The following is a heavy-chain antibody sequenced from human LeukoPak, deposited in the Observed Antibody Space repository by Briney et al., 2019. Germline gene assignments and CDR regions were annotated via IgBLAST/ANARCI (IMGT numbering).Heavy chain of an antibody. Sequence: GESLKISCKGSGYSFTSYWIGWVRQMPGKGLGWMGIIYPGDSDTRYSPSFQGQVTISADKSISTAYLQWSSLKASDTAMYYCARAMGAHDYYYYGMDVWGQGTTVTVSS. CDR1: GYSFTSYW. V-gene: IGHV5-51*01. D-gene: IGHD1-26*01. J-gene: IGHJ6*02. CDR2: IYPGDSDT. CDR3: ARAMGAHDYYYYGMDV.